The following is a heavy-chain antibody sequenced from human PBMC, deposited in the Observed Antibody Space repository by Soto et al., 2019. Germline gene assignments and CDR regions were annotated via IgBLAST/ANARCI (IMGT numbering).Heavy chain of an antibody. CDR1: GGSFSGYY. V-gene: IGHV4-34*01. J-gene: IGHJ4*02. Sequence: QVQLQQWGAGLLKPSETLSLTCAVYGGSFSGYYWSWIRQPPGKGLEWIGEINHSGSTNYNPSLKSRVTISVDTSKNQFSLKLSSVTAADTAVYYCARGMDDYDSSGYYYNYSDYWGQGTLVTVSS. CDR2: INHSGST. CDR3: ARGMDDYDSSGYYYNYSDY. D-gene: IGHD3-22*01.